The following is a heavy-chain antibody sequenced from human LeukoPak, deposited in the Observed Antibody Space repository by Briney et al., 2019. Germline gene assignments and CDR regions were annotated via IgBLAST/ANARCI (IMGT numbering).Heavy chain of an antibody. CDR1: GFTFSSYA. CDR2: ISYDGSNK. Sequence: GSLRLSCAASGFTFSSYAMHWVRQAPGKGLEWVAVISYDGSNKYYADSVKGRFTISRDNSKNTLYLQMNSLRAEDTAVYYCARDLVVAAGWFDPWGQGTLVTVSS. CDR3: ARDLVVAAGWFDP. V-gene: IGHV3-30-3*01. D-gene: IGHD2-15*01. J-gene: IGHJ5*02.